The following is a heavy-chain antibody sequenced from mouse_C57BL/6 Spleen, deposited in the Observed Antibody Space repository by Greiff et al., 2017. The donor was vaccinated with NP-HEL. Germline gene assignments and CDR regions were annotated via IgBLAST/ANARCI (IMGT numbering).Heavy chain of an antibody. CDR2: IDPSDSYT. D-gene: IGHD4-1*01. CDR3: ASSLTAAWFAY. CDR1: GYTFTSYW. J-gene: IGHJ3*01. V-gene: IGHV1-69*01. Sequence: VQLQQPGAELVMPGASVKLSCKASGYTFTSYWMHWVKQRPGQGLEWIGEIDPSDSYTNYNQKFKGKSNLTVDKSSSTAYLQLSSLTSEDSAVYYCASSLTAAWFAYWGQGTLVTVSA.